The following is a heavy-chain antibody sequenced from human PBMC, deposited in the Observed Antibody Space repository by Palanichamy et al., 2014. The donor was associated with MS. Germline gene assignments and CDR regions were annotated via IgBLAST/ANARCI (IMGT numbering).Heavy chain of an antibody. CDR2: IKSKYDGGTT. J-gene: IGHJ4*02. V-gene: IGHV3-15*01. Sequence: EVQYGGGLGEGVGKGLGGPVRLSCAASGFTFSNAWMNWVRQAPGKGLEWVGRIKSKYDGGTTDYVAPVKGRFSISRDDSKTTVYLQMNSLKTEDTAVYYCSTGGYYFDYWGQGTLVTVSS. CDR1: GFTFSNAW. CDR3: STGGYYFDY.